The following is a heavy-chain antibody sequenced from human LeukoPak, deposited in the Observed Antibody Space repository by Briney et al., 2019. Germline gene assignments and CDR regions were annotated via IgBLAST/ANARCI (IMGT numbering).Heavy chain of an antibody. D-gene: IGHD6-19*01. Sequence: QPGGSLRLSCGASGFTFSSYEMNWVRQAPGKGLEWVSYISSSGSTIYYADSVKGRFTISRDNAKNSLYLQMNSLRAEDTAIYYCARGEVGSGWYVVHYWGQGTLVTVSS. CDR3: ARGEVGSGWYVVHY. V-gene: IGHV3-48*03. J-gene: IGHJ4*02. CDR2: ISSSGSTI. CDR1: GFTFSSYE.